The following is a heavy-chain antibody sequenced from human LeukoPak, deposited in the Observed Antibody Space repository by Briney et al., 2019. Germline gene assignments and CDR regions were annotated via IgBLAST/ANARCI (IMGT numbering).Heavy chain of an antibody. CDR2: ISGSGGGT. CDR1: GFVFSSYA. CDR3: AKDPERYFDWLLQAEYFQH. D-gene: IGHD3-9*01. V-gene: IGHV3-23*01. Sequence: TGGSLRLSCAASGFVFSSYAMSWVRQAPGKGLECVSAISGSGGGTYYADSVKGRFTISRDNSKNTLYLQMNSLRGEDTAVYYCAKDPERYFDWLLQAEYFQHWGQGTLVTVPS. J-gene: IGHJ1*01.